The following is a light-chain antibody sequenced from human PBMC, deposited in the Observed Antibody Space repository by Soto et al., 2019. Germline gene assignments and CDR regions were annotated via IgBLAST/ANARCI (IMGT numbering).Light chain of an antibody. Sequence: SSELTQPPSVSVAPGKTARITCGGNNIGSKSVHWYQQKPGQAPVLVIYYDSDRPSGIPERFSGSNSGNTATLTISRVEAGDEADYYCQVWDSSSDHRVYVFGTGTKLTVL. J-gene: IGLJ1*01. CDR3: QVWDSSSDHRVYV. CDR2: YDS. CDR1: NIGSKS. V-gene: IGLV3-21*04.